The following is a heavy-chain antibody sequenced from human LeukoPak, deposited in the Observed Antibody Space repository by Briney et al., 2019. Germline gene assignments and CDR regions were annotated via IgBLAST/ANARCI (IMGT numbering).Heavy chain of an antibody. V-gene: IGHV1-24*01. CDR3: ATPSFDSLLYYFDY. J-gene: IGHJ4*02. Sequence: VASVKVSCKVSGYTLTELSMHWVRQAPGKGLEWMGGFDPEDGETIYAQKFQGRVTMTEDISTDTAYMELSSLRSEDTAVYYCATPSFDSLLYYFDYWGQGTLVTVSS. CDR2: FDPEDGET. D-gene: IGHD3-9*01. CDR1: GYTLTELS.